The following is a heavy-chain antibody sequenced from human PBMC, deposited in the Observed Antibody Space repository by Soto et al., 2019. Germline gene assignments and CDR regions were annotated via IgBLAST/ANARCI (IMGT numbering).Heavy chain of an antibody. D-gene: IGHD6-19*01. V-gene: IGHV4-59*01. CDR3: ARGIAVAPNYYYYMDV. CDR2: IYYSGST. Sequence: SETLSLTCTVSGGSISSYYWSWIRQPPGKGLEWIGYIYYSGSTNYNPSLKSRVTISVDTSKNQFSLKLSSVTAADTAVYYCARGIAVAPNYYYYMDVWGKGTTVTVSS. J-gene: IGHJ6*03. CDR1: GGSISSYY.